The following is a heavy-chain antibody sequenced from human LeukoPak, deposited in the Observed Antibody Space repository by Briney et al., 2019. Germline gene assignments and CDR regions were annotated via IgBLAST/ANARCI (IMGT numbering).Heavy chain of an antibody. Sequence: PGGSLRLSCAASGFTFSSYWMHWVRQAPGKGLVWVSRINSDGSSTSYADSVKGRFTISRDNAKNSLYLQMNSLRAEDTAVYYCARVEGDYGDNVFVLYWGQGTLVTVSS. CDR3: ARVEGDYGDNVFVLY. D-gene: IGHD4-17*01. CDR1: GFTFSSYW. J-gene: IGHJ4*02. V-gene: IGHV3-74*01. CDR2: INSDGSST.